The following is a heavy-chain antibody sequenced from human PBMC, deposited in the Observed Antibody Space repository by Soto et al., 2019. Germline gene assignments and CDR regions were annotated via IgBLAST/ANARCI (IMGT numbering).Heavy chain of an antibody. CDR2: IYYSGST. CDR3: ARSYRRYCSGGSCYSYYYYYMDV. Sequence: SETLSLTCTVSGGSISSYYWSWIRQPTGKGLEWIGYIYYSGSTNYNPSLKSRVTISVDTSKNQFFLKLSSVTAADTAVYYCARSYRRYCSGGSCYSYYYYYMDVWGKGTTVT. V-gene: IGHV4-59*01. J-gene: IGHJ6*03. CDR1: GGSISSYY. D-gene: IGHD2-15*01.